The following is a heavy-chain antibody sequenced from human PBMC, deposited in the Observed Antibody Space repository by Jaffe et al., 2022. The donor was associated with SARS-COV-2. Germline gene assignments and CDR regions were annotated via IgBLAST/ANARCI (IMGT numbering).Heavy chain of an antibody. CDR2: ISSSSSYI. J-gene: IGHJ3*02. D-gene: IGHD6-13*01. Sequence: EVQLVESGGGLVKPGGSLRLSCAASGFTFSSYSMNWVRQAPGKGLEWVSSISSSSSYIYYADSVKGRFTISRDNAKNSLYLQMNSLRAEDTAVYYCARDGGCIAAACAFDIWGQGTMVTVSS. V-gene: IGHV3-21*01. CDR1: GFTFSSYS. CDR3: ARDGGCIAAACAFDI.